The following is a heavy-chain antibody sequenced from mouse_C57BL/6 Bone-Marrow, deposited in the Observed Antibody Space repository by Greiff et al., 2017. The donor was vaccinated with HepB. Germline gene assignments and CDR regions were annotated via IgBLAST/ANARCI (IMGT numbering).Heavy chain of an antibody. Sequence: EVQVVESGGGLVKPGGSLKLSCAASGFTFSSYAMSWVRQTPEKRLEWVATISAGGSYTYYPDNVKGRFTISRDNAKNNLYLQMSQLKSEDTAMYYCARDGGVYYGRSAYWGQGTLVTVAA. J-gene: IGHJ3*01. V-gene: IGHV5-4*01. CDR3: ARDGGVYYGRSAY. D-gene: IGHD1-1*01. CDR1: GFTFSSYA. CDR2: ISAGGSYT.